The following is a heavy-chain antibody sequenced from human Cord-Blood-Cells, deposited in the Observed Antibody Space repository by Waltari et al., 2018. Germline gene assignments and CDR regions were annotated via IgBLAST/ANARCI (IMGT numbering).Heavy chain of an antibody. J-gene: IGHJ2*01. CDR2: SNSDGSST. Sequence: EVQLVESGGGLVQPGGSLRLSCAASGFTFSSYWMHWVRQAPGKGLVWVSRSNSDGSSTSYADSVKGRFTISRDNAKNTLYLQMNSLRAEDTAVYYCARDRGYSYGYWYFDLWGRGTLVTVSS. V-gene: IGHV3-74*01. CDR3: ARDRGYSYGYWYFDL. D-gene: IGHD5-18*01. CDR1: GFTFSSYW.